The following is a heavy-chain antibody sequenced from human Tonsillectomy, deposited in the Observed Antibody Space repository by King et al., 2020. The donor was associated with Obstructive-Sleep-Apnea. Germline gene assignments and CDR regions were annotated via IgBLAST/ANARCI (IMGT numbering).Heavy chain of an antibody. CDR3: ARELRYFDWLLFNPFDY. V-gene: IGHV3-30-3*01. CDR2: ISYDGSKK. Sequence: VQLVESGGGVVQPGRSLRLSCAASGFTFSSYAMHWVRQAPGKGLEWVTVISYDGSKKYYADSVRGRFTISRDNSKNTLFLQMNSLRPEDTAVYYCARELRYFDWLLFNPFDYWSQGTLVTVSS. J-gene: IGHJ4*02. CDR1: GFTFSSYA. D-gene: IGHD3-9*01.